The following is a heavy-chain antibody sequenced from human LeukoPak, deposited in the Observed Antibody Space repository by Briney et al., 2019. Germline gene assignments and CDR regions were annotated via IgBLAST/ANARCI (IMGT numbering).Heavy chain of an antibody. V-gene: IGHV1-24*01. J-gene: IGHJ4*02. CDR1: GYTLTELF. CDR2: FDPEDGET. CDR3: ATGSGLVGDY. Sequence: ASVKVSCKVSGYTLTELFMYWVRQPPGKGPEWMGGFDPEDGETIYAQKSQGRATMTEDTSTDTAYMKLSSLRSEDTAVYYCATGSGLVGDYWGQGTLVTVSS. D-gene: IGHD5-12*01.